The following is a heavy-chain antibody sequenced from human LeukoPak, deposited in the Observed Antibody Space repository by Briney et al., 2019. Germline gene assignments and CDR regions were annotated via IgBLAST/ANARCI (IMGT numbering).Heavy chain of an antibody. D-gene: IGHD3-16*02. J-gene: IGHJ4*02. CDR1: GGSISSYY. CDR2: IYCSGST. V-gene: IGHV4-59*01. CDR3: AMLTTSYDYVWGSYRPYYFDY. Sequence: PSETLSLTCTVSGGSISSYYWSWIRQPPGKGLEWIGYIYCSGSTNYNPSLKSRVTISVDTSKNQFSLKLSSVTAADTAVYYCAMLTTSYDYVWGSYRPYYFDYWGQGTLVTVSS.